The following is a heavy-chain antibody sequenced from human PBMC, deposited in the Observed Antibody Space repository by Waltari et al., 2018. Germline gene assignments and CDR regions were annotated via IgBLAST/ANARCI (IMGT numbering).Heavy chain of an antibody. CDR3: AREAYYGSGSYF. J-gene: IGHJ4*02. V-gene: IGHV3-66*02. D-gene: IGHD3-10*01. Sequence: EVQLVESGGGLVQPGGSLRLSCAASGFTVSSNYMSRARQAPGKGLEWVSVIYSGGSTYYADSVKGRFTISRDNSKNTLYLQMNSLRAEDTAVYYCAREAYYGSGSYFWGQGTLVTVSS. CDR1: GFTVSSNY. CDR2: IYSGGST.